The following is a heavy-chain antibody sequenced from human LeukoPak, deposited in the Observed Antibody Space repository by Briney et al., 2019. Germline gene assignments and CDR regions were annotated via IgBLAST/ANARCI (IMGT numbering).Heavy chain of an antibody. CDR3: ATDRVNYYGSGTYYNAAFDI. D-gene: IGHD3-10*01. Sequence: GGSLRLSCAASGFTFSSYAMNWVRQAPGKGLEWVSGISGSGGITYYADSVKGRFTISRDNSKNTLYLQMNSLRAEDTAVYYCATDRVNYYGSGTYYNAAFDIWGQGTMVTVSS. V-gene: IGHV3-23*01. J-gene: IGHJ3*02. CDR2: ISGSGGIT. CDR1: GFTFSSYA.